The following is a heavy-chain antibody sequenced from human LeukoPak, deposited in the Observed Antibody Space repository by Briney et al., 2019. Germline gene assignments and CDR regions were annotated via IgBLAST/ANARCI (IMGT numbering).Heavy chain of an antibody. CDR3: AREYTSGWYVVDY. Sequence: PGGSLRLSCAASGFTLASYAMSWVRQAPGKGLQWVSAISDGGGSTYYADSVKGRFTISRDNSKNTLYLQMSGLRAEDTALYYCAREYTSGWYVVDYWGQGTLVTVSS. V-gene: IGHV3-23*01. D-gene: IGHD6-19*01. CDR2: ISDGGGST. J-gene: IGHJ4*02. CDR1: GFTLASYA.